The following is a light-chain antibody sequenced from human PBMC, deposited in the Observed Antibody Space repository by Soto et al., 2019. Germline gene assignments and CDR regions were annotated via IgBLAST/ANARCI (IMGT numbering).Light chain of an antibody. V-gene: IGLV2-8*01. CDR2: EVS. J-gene: IGLJ1*01. CDR3: SSYAGSNHFV. CDR1: SSDVGGYNY. Sequence: QSVLTQPPSASGSPGQSVTISCTGTSSDVGGYNYVSWYQQHPGKAPKLIISEVSKRPSGVPDRFSGSKSGNTASLTVSGLQAEDEADYYCSSYAGSNHFVFVTGTKVTVL.